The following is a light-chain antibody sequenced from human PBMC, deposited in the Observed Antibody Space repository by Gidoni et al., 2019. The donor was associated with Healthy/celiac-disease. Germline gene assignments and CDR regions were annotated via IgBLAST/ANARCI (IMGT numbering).Light chain of an antibody. J-gene: IGKJ5*01. V-gene: IGKV1-8*01. Sequence: AIRMTQSPSSFSASTGDRVTITCRASQGISSYLALYQQKPGKAPKLLIYAASTLQSGTDFTLTISCLHSEDFATYYFQQYYSYPITFGQGTRLEIK. CDR2: AAS. CDR1: QGISSY. CDR3: QQYYSYPIT.